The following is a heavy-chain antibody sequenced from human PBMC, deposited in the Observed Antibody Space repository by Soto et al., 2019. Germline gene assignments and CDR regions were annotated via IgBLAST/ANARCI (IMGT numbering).Heavy chain of an antibody. CDR3: ARAPLRYFDWLLSPFDY. Sequence: GGSLRLSCTASGFTFSNYWMNWVRQAPGKGLEWVANVREDGSDKYYADSVKGRFTVSRDNAKNSLFLQLNSLRVDDMAVYYCARAPLRYFDWLLSPFDYWGQGTLVTVSS. V-gene: IGHV3-7*01. J-gene: IGHJ4*02. CDR1: GFTFSNYW. D-gene: IGHD3-9*01. CDR2: VREDGSDK.